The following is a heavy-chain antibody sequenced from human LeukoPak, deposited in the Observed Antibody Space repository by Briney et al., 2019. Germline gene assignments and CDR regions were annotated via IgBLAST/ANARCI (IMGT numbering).Heavy chain of an antibody. V-gene: IGHV4-59*01. CDR3: ARDGGDYVAFDI. CDR2: IYYSGRT. Sequence: PSETLSLTCSVSGGSISSYYWSWIRQPPGRGLEWIGYIYYSGRTSYNPSLKSRVTISVDTSKNQFSLRLSSVTAADTAVYYCARDGGDYVAFDIWGQGTMVTVSS. D-gene: IGHD2-21*02. CDR1: GGSISSYY. J-gene: IGHJ3*02.